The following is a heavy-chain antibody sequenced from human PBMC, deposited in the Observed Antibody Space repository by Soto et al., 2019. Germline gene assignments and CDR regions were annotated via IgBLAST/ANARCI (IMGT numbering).Heavy chain of an antibody. CDR1: GGSVSSGGDY. V-gene: IGHV4-31*03. D-gene: IGHD2-21*02. Sequence: SETLSLTCTVSGGSVSSGGDYWSWIRQHPGKGLEWIGYIHYSGSTYYNPSLKSRLTISVGTSKKQFSLKLNSVTAADTAIYYCARGGHVVVVTAALDYWGQGTLVTVSS. CDR2: IHYSGST. J-gene: IGHJ4*02. CDR3: ARGGHVVVVTAALDY.